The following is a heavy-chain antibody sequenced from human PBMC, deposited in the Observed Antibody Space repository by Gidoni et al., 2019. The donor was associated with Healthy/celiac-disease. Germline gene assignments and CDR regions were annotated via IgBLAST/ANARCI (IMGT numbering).Heavy chain of an antibody. CDR1: GFTFSDYY. D-gene: IGHD2-2*01. CDR2: ISSSSSYT. CDR3: ARDTTYPDY. Sequence: QVQLVESGGGLVQPGWSLRLSCAASGFTFSDYYISWIRQAPGKGLEWVSYISSSSSYTNYADSVKGRFTISRDNAKNSLYLQMNSLRAEDTAVYYCARDTTYPDYWGQGTLVTVSS. V-gene: IGHV3-11*05. J-gene: IGHJ4*02.